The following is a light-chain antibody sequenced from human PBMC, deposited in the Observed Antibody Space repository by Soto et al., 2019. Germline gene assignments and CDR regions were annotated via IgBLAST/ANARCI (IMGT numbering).Light chain of an antibody. CDR2: DAS. CDR3: QQYYSAPLT. CDR1: QSVSYY. J-gene: IGKJ4*01. V-gene: IGKV3D-15*01. Sequence: ELLMTQSPATLSVSPVERVTFSCRASQSVSYYLAWYQQKPGQAPSLLIYDASNRPTDIPARFSGSGSGTDFTLTISSLQAEDVAVYFCQQYYSAPLTFGGGTKVDIK.